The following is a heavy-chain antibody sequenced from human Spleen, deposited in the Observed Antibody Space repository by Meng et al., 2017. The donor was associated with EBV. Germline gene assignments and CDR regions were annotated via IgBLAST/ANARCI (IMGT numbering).Heavy chain of an antibody. CDR3: ARVSSNFVDY. V-gene: IGHV3-21*01. CDR2: ISVSGTQI. CDR1: GFLTFSNYG. Sequence: EVQLVESGGGLVKRGGSLRRSCAVSGFLTFSNYGITWVRQAPGKGLEWVSSISVSGTQIHYGDSVKGRFTISRDNARKSVFLQMNSLRAEDTAVYYCARVSSNFVDYWGQGTLVTVSS. D-gene: IGHD4-11*01. J-gene: IGHJ4*02.